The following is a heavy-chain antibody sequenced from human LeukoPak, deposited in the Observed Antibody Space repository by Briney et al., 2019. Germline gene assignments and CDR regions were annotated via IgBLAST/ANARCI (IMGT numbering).Heavy chain of an antibody. J-gene: IGHJ6*02. CDR1: GGSVSSGAYY. Sequence: SETLSLTCTVSGGSVSSGAYYWTWIRQHPEQGLEWIGYIYYGGITYYNPSLKSRVSISVDTSKNQFSLNLNSVTAADTAVYYCAGDGAVTPYFGMDVWGQGTTVTVSS. CDR3: AGDGAVTPYFGMDV. V-gene: IGHV4-31*03. CDR2: IYYGGIT. D-gene: IGHD4-4*01.